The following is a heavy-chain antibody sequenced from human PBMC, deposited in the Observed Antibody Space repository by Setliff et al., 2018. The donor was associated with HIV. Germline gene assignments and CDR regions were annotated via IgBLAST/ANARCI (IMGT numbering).Heavy chain of an antibody. CDR1: GGSLSGYY. D-gene: IGHD2-15*01. Sequence: PSETLSLTCAVYGGSLSGYYWTWIRQPLGRGLEWIGEIIHSGGTNYNRSLKSRVTISVDTSKNQFSLNLSSVTAADTAVYYCARGGLGVVGAIDYWSQGTLVTVSS. CDR2: IIHSGGT. CDR3: ARGGLGVVGAIDY. V-gene: IGHV4-34*01. J-gene: IGHJ4*02.